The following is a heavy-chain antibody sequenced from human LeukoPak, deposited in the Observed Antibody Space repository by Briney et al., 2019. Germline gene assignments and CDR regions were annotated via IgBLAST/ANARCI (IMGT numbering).Heavy chain of an antibody. CDR1: GGSLRSAY. CDR2: IHHSGST. J-gene: IGHJ4*02. CDR3: ARLYGGNVDSYYFDS. Sequence: SETLSLTCNVSGGSLRSAYWSWIRQPPGKGLEYIGYIHHSGSTDYSPFLRSRVTISVDTSKNQFSLNLRSVTAADTALYYCARLYGGNVDSYYFDSWGQGTLVTVSS. V-gene: IGHV4-59*08. D-gene: IGHD4-23*01.